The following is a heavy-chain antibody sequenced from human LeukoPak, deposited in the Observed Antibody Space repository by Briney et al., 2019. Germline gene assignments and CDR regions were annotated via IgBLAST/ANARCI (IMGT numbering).Heavy chain of an antibody. V-gene: IGHV3-66*01. CDR1: GLIVSSNY. CDR2: IYSSGTT. J-gene: IGHJ4*02. CDR3: ARTRTYYYCGSGHYYPTHFDY. D-gene: IGHD3-22*01. Sequence: PGGSLSLSCAASGLIVSSNYMSWVRQAPGKGLEWVSVIYSSGTTYYADSVKSRFTISRDNRKNTLYLHMNSLKVAETAVYDCARTRTYYYCGSGHYYPTHFDYWGQGTLVTVSS.